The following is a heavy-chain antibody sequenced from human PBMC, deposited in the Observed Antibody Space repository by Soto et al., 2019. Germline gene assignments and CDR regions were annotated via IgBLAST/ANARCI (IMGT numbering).Heavy chain of an antibody. CDR1: GGSISSGGYY. Sequence: SETLSLTCTISGGSISSGGYYWSWIRQHPGTGLEWIGEINHSGSTNYNPSLKSRVTISVDTSKNQFSLKLTSVTAADTAVYYCARDKITGLFDYWGQGTLVTVSS. CDR2: INHSGST. CDR3: ARDKITGLFDY. J-gene: IGHJ4*02. V-gene: IGHV4-39*07. D-gene: IGHD2-8*02.